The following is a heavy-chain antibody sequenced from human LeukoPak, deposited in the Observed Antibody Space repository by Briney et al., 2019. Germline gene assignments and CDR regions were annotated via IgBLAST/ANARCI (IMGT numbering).Heavy chain of an antibody. D-gene: IGHD3-9*01. CDR2: IYSGGST. Sequence: GGSLRHSCAASGFTVSSNYMSWVRQAPGKGLEWVSVIYSGGSTYYADSVKGRFTISRDNSKNTLYLQMNSLRAEDTAVYYCARDLSSVPYDILTGSPGAFDIWGQGTMVTVSS. CDR3: ARDLSSVPYDILTGSPGAFDI. CDR1: GFTVSSNY. J-gene: IGHJ3*02. V-gene: IGHV3-66*01.